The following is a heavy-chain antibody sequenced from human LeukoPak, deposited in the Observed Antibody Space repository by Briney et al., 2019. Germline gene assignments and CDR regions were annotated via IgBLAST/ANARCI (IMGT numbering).Heavy chain of an antibody. CDR3: ARDRRDYYGSGNWFDP. Sequence: ASVTVPCKASGYSFTSYARHLLRLAPGPTMEWTGWINAGNGNTKYSQKFQGRVTITRDTSASTAYMELSSLRSEDTAVYYCARDRRDYYGSGNWFDPWGQGTLVTVSS. CDR2: INAGNGNT. V-gene: IGHV1-3*01. J-gene: IGHJ5*02. D-gene: IGHD3-10*01. CDR1: GYSFTSYA.